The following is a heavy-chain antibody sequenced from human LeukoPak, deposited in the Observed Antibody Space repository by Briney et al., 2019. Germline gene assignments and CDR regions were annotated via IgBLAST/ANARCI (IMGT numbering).Heavy chain of an antibody. D-gene: IGHD4-17*01. CDR3: ARQSRDGDYIAKLFDY. V-gene: IGHV4-59*08. Sequence: SETLSLTCTVSGGSLSNYYWSWIRQPPGKGLEWIGYIYYSGSINYNPSLKSRVTISVDKSKNQFSLQLSSVTAADTAVYYCARQSRDGDYIAKLFDYWGQGTLVTVSS. J-gene: IGHJ4*02. CDR2: IYYSGSI. CDR1: GGSLSNYY.